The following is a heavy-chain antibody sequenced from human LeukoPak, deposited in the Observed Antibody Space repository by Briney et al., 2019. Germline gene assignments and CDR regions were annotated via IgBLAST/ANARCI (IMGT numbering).Heavy chain of an antibody. CDR1: RFTFSSYS. Sequence: PGGSLRLSCAASRFTFSSYSMNWVRQPPGKGLEWVSSISGTSRYIYYADSVKGRFTISRDNAKNSLYLQMNSLRGDDTAVYYCARVQRGDTAMVDYWGQGTLVTVSS. CDR3: ARVQRGDTAMVDY. J-gene: IGHJ4*02. D-gene: IGHD5-18*01. CDR2: ISGTSRYI. V-gene: IGHV3-21*01.